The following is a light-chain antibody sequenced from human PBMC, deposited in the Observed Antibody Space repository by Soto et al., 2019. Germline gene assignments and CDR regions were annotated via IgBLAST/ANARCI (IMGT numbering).Light chain of an antibody. V-gene: IGKV3-20*01. CDR1: QSLSSGY. Sequence: VMTQSPGTLSLSPGERVTLSCRASQSLSSGYLAWYQQKFGQAPRLLIYDASRRVTGIPERFSGSGSGTDFTLTINRLEPEDFAVYYCQQYGSSPTFGLGTKVDIK. CDR3: QQYGSSPT. CDR2: DAS. J-gene: IGKJ1*01.